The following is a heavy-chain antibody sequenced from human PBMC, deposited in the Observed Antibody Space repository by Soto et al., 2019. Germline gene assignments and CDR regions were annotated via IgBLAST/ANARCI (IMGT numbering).Heavy chain of an antibody. CDR1: GGSFSGYY. Sequence: SETLSLTCAVYGGSFSGYYWSWIRQPPGKGLEWIGEINHSGSTNYNPSLKSRVTISVDTSKNQFSLKLSSVTAADTAVYYCARGSPVPPPYCSGGSCYGVYYYWGQGTLVTVSS. CDR3: ARGSPVPPPYCSGGSCYGVYYY. J-gene: IGHJ4*02. CDR2: INHSGST. V-gene: IGHV4-34*01. D-gene: IGHD2-15*01.